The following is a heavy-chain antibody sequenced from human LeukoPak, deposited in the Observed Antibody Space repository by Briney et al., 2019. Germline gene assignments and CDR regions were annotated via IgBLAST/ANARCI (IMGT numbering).Heavy chain of an antibody. V-gene: IGHV3-30-3*01. Sequence: PGGSLRLSCAASGFTFYRYTIHWVRQAPGKGLEWVAVVPYDGGNKYYADSVRGRFTILRDNSNNKLYMQMTSLRAEDTAVYYCARDPGWGSDYYYYGMDVWGQGTTVTVSS. D-gene: IGHD3-16*01. CDR2: VPYDGGNK. CDR3: ARDPGWGSDYYYYGMDV. CDR1: GFTFYRYT. J-gene: IGHJ6*02.